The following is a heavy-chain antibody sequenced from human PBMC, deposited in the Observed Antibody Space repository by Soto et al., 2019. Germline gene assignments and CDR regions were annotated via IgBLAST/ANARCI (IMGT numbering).Heavy chain of an antibody. D-gene: IGHD1-26*01. Sequence: ASVKVSCKASGYTFTSQNMHWVRQAPGQGLEWMGVINPSIGTTTYAQKLQGRVTMTSDTSTSTAYMELRSLRSDDTAVYYCTSTSGSSYWFDSWGQGTLVTVSS. CDR1: GYTFTSQN. CDR3: TSTSGSSYWFDS. CDR2: INPSIGTT. V-gene: IGHV1-46*01. J-gene: IGHJ5*01.